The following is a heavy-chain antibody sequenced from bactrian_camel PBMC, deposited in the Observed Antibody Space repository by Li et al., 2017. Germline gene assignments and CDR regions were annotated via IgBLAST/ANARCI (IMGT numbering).Heavy chain of an antibody. D-gene: IGHD1*01. CDR1: GFPFSDHA. CDR2: INSLGTT. J-gene: IGHJ4*01. Sequence: VQLVESGGGVVQPGASLTLACVASGFPFSDHAMSWLRQAPDKGLEWVAGINSLGTTNYASTARGRFTISRDNAKNTLYLQLNSLKTEDTAMYYCAKDRYGIDRGQGTQVTVS. V-gene: IGHV3S42*01. CDR3: AKDRYGID.